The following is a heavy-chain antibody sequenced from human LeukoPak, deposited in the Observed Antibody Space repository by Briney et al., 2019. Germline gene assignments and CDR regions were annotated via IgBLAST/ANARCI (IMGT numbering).Heavy chain of an antibody. Sequence: ASVKVSCKASGYTFTGYYMHWVRQAPGQGLEWMGWINPNSGGTNYAQKFQGRVTMTRDTSISTAYMELSRLRSEDTAVYYCANYYDSSGSFDYWGQGTLVTVSS. D-gene: IGHD3-22*01. CDR2: INPNSGGT. CDR1: GYTFTGYY. J-gene: IGHJ4*02. V-gene: IGHV1-2*02. CDR3: ANYYDSSGSFDY.